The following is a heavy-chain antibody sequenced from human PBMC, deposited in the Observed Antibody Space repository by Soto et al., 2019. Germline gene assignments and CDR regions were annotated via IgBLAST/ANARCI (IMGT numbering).Heavy chain of an antibody. CDR3: ARDRKRITISGAAHPNSYYYGMDV. CDR2: IIPIFGTA. V-gene: IGHV1-69*13. Sequence: SVKVSCKASGGTFSSYAISWVRQAPGQGLEGMGGIIPIFGTANYAQKFQGRVTSTADESTSTAYMELSSLKSADTAVYYCARDRKRITISGAAHPNSYYYGMDVWGQGTTVTVSS. CDR1: GGTFSSYA. D-gene: IGHD3-3*01. J-gene: IGHJ6*02.